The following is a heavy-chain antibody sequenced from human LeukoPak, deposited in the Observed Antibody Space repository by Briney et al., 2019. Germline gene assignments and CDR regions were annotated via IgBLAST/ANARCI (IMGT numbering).Heavy chain of an antibody. CDR1: DDSISNNRYF. CDR2: INYSGRT. Sequence: PSETLSLTCAVSDDSISNNRYFWAWIRQPPGKGLEWIGSINYSGRTYYNPSLKSRVTISVDTSKNQFSLKLTSVTAADTAVYYCARHPSGRMWLQQGGWFDPWGQGTLVTVSS. CDR3: ARHPSGRMWLQQGGWFDP. J-gene: IGHJ5*02. V-gene: IGHV4-39*01. D-gene: IGHD5-24*01.